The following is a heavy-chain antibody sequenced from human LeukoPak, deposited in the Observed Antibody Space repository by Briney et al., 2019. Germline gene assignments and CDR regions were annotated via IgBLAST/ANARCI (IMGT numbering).Heavy chain of an antibody. CDR3: ARGNTKGYCSGGSCYTY. V-gene: IGHV1-2*02. Sequence: ASVKVSCKASGYTFTGYYMHWVRQAPGQGLEWMGWINPNSGGTNYAQKFQGRVTMTRDTSISTAYMELSRLRSDDTAVYYCARGNTKGYCSGGSCYTYWGQGTLVTVSS. J-gene: IGHJ4*02. CDR2: INPNSGGT. CDR1: GYTFTGYY. D-gene: IGHD2-15*01.